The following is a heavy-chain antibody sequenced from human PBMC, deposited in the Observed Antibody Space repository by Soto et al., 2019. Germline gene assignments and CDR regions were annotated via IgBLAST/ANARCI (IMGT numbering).Heavy chain of an antibody. CDR2: IYRSGSS. V-gene: IGHV4-38-2*02. Sequence: PSETLSLTCDVAGFSISSGYYWSWVRQSPGKGLEWIGSIYRSGSSYHNPSLGSRLTLSLDLSKNQFSLNLASVTAADTAMYYCAREKVGTTFFDNWGQGTQVTSPQ. D-gene: IGHD1-1*01. CDR1: GFSISSGYY. J-gene: IGHJ4*02. CDR3: AREKVGTTFFDN.